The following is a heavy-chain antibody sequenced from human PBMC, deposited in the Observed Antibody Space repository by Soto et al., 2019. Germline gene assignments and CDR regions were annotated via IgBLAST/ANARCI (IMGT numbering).Heavy chain of an antibody. J-gene: IGHJ4*02. D-gene: IGHD1-1*01. Sequence: PGGSLRPSCAVSGFTFSAYWMHWVRQVPGKGLTWVSRISDDGSTATYADSVKGRFVISRDNAKNSLYLEMNTLRADDSGLYYCARGPRVSSTGTGAHWGRGTLVTVSS. CDR3: ARGPRVSSTGTGAH. V-gene: IGHV3-74*01. CDR1: GFTFSAYW. CDR2: ISDDGSTA.